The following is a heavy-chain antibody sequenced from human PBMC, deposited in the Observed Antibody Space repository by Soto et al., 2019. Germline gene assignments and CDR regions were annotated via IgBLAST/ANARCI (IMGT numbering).Heavy chain of an antibody. CDR3: ARGPDFWSGYLPPNI. D-gene: IGHD3-3*01. Sequence: GGSLRLSCAASGFTFSSYSMNWVRQAPGKGLEWVSYISSSSSTIYYADSVKGRFTISRDNAKNSLYLQMNSLRAEDTAVYYCARGPDFWSGYLPPNIWGQGTMVTVSS. J-gene: IGHJ3*02. CDR1: GFTFSSYS. V-gene: IGHV3-48*01. CDR2: ISSSSSTI.